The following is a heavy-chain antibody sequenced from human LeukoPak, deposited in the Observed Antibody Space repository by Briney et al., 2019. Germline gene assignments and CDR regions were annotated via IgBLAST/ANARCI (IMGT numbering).Heavy chain of an antibody. CDR1: VGSFSGYY. V-gene: IGHV4-34*01. CDR3: ASPSDCSGGSCYSCDDAFDI. Sequence: SETLSLTCAVYVGSFSGYYWSGIRQPPGKGLEWIGEINHSGSTNYNPSLKSRVTISVDTSKNQFSLKLSSVTAADTAVYYCASPSDCSGGSCYSCDDAFDIWGQGTMVTVSS. CDR2: INHSGST. D-gene: IGHD2-15*01. J-gene: IGHJ3*02.